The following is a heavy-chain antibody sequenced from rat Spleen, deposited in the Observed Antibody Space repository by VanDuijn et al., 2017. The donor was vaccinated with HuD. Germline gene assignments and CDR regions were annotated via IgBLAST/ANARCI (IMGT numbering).Heavy chain of an antibody. V-gene: IGHV2-13*01. CDR2: IWADGGT. J-gene: IGHJ2*01. CDR1: GFSLTTHH. D-gene: IGHD4-3*01. CDR3: TRQGIRGTEH. Sequence: QVRLKESGPGLVQPSQTLSLTCTVSGFSLTTHHVSWVRQPPGKSLVWMGIIWADGGTNYNSAVKSRLSISRDTSKSQVFLRMNSLQAEDTAIYFCTRQGIRGTEHWGQGVMVTVSS.